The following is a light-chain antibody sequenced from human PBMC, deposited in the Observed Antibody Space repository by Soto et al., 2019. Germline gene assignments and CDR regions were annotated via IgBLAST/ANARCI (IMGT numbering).Light chain of an antibody. V-gene: IGKV3-20*01. CDR1: QSVSSSY. Sequence: EIVLTQSPGTLSLSPGERATLSCRASQSVSSSYLVWHQQKPGQPPRLLIYGASSRPTGIPDRFSGSGSGTDFTLTISRLEPEDFAVYYCQQYGSSSTFGQGTRLENK. CDR3: QQYGSSST. J-gene: IGKJ5*01. CDR2: GAS.